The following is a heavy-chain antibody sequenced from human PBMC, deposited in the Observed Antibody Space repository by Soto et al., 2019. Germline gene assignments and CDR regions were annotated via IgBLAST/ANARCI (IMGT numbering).Heavy chain of an antibody. D-gene: IGHD3-9*01. CDR3: ARGGFEDLFSTPALDY. CDR2: ISYDGSNK. Sequence: QVQLVESGGGVVQPGRSLRLSCAASGFTFSSYAMHWVRQAPGKGLEWVAVISYDGSNKYYADSVKGRFTISRDNSKNTLYLQMNSLRAEDTAVYYCARGGFEDLFSTPALDYWGPGTLVTVSS. CDR1: GFTFSSYA. J-gene: IGHJ4*02. V-gene: IGHV3-30-3*01.